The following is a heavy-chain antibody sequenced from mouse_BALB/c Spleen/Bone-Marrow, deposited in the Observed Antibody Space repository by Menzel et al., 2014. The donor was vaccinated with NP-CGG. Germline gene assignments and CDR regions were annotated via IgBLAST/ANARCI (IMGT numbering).Heavy chain of an antibody. CDR3: ARGYPSDY. J-gene: IGHJ2*01. Sequence: VQLQQSGAELARPGASVKLSCKASGYTFTSYWMQWVKQGPGQGLEWIGAIYPGDGDTRYTQKFKGKATLTADKSSSTAYMQLSSLASEDSAVYHCARGYPSDYWGQGTTLTVSS. D-gene: IGHD3-2*02. CDR2: IYPGDGDT. CDR1: GYTFTSYW. V-gene: IGHV1-87*01.